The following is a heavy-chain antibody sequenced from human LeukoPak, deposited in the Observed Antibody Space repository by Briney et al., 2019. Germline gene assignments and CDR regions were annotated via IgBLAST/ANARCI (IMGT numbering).Heavy chain of an antibody. J-gene: IGHJ6*03. CDR3: ARVKLGNYYYYYYMDV. CDR1: GYTFTNYG. Sequence: ASVKVSCKASGYTFTNYGVGWVRQAPGQGLEWMGWISAYNGNTKYAQKLQGRVTLTTDTSTSTAYMELRSLRSDDTAVYYCARVKLGNYYYYYYMDVWGKGTTVTISS. CDR2: ISAYNGNT. V-gene: IGHV1-18*01. D-gene: IGHD7-27*01.